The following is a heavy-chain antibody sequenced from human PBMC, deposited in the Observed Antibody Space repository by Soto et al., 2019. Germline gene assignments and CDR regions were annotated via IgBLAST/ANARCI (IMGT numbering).Heavy chain of an antibody. V-gene: IGHV3-21*01. CDR1: GFTFSSYS. CDR2: ISSSSTYI. J-gene: IGHJ4*02. D-gene: IGHD3-22*01. CDR3: ARILSISATYYDYSCGYSDY. Sequence: PGGSLRLSCAASGFTFSSYSMNWVRQAPGKGLEWVSSISSSSTYIYYADSVKGRFTISRDNAKNSLYLQMNSLRAEDTAVYYCARILSISATYYDYSCGYSDYWGQGALVTVSS.